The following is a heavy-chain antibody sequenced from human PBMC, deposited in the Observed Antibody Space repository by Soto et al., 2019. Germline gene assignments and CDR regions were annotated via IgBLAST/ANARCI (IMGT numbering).Heavy chain of an antibody. CDR3: ARGPTGWYGYDY. Sequence: EVQLVESGGGLIQPGGSLRLSCTASGFSFSTSWMHWVRQAPGKGLVWVARISRDGRTTNYADSVRGRLTVSRDNARNTLYVQMNSLKAVDTALYYCARGPTGWYGYDYWGQGTLVTVSS. CDR1: GFSFSTSW. V-gene: IGHV3-74*01. J-gene: IGHJ4*02. D-gene: IGHD6-19*01. CDR2: ISRDGRTT.